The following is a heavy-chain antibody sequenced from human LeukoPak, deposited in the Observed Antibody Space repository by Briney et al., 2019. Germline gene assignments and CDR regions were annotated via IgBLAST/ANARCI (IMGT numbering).Heavy chain of an antibody. CDR2: INPNSGGT. D-gene: IGHD2-15*01. J-gene: IGHJ1*01. CDR1: GYTFTGYY. Sequence: ASVKVSCKASGYTFTGYYMHWVRQAPGQGLEWMGWINPNSGGTNYAQKFQGRVTMTRDTSISTAYMELSRLRSDDTAVYYCARSKSGGSYECFQHWGQGTLVTVSS. CDR3: ARSKSGGSYECFQH. V-gene: IGHV1-2*02.